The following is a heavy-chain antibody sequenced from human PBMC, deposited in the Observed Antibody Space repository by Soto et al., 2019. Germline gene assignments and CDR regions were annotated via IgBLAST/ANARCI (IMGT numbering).Heavy chain of an antibody. CDR3: TRGPRATSAGTSAH. CDR1: GFTFNMYW. V-gene: IGHV3-74*01. D-gene: IGHD6-13*01. J-gene: IGHJ4*02. Sequence: VGSLRLSCAGSGFTFNMYWMRWVRQVPGKGPVWVARIYNDGTYADYADSVKGRFTISRDNAKDTLYLQMNDSRAEDSALYHCTRGPRATSAGTSAHWGQGTLVTVSS. CDR2: IYNDGTYA.